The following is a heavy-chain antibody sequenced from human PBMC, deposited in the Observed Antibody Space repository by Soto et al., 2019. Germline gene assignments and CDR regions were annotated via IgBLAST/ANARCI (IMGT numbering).Heavy chain of an antibody. J-gene: IGHJ6*02. CDR2: IIPLFGTA. CDR1: GGTFSSYA. Sequence: QVQLVQSGAEVKKPGASVKVSCKASGGTFSSYAISWVRQAPGQGLEWMGGIIPLFGTANYAQKFQGRVTITADESTSTAYMEVSSLRSEDTAVYYCARVGRVAVAGIYYYYGMDVWGQGTTVTVSS. V-gene: IGHV1-69*01. CDR3: ARVGRVAVAGIYYYYGMDV. D-gene: IGHD6-19*01.